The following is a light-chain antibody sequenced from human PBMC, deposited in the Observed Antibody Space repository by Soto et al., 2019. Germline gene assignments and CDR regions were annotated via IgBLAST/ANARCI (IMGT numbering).Light chain of an antibody. CDR3: QQYGSLSWT. Sequence: IVLPKSPGTLSLSPGERATLSCSASQNVDTNYLAWYQQKPGQAPRIIIFCASGRATGIPDRFSGSGSGTDFTLTISRLEPEDFAVYYCQQYGSLSWTFGQGTKVDI. CDR1: QNVDTNY. V-gene: IGKV3-20*01. CDR2: CAS. J-gene: IGKJ1*01.